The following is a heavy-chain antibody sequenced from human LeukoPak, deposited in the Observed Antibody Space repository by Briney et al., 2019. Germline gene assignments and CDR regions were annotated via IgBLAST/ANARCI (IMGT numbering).Heavy chain of an antibody. CDR1: GGSFSGYY. CDR2: INHSGST. D-gene: IGHD3-22*01. J-gene: IGHJ4*02. V-gene: IGHV4-34*01. CDR3: ARISSGSEFDY. Sequence: SETLSLTCAVYGGSFSGYYWSWIRQPPGKGLEWIGEINHSGSTNYNPSLKSRVTISVDTSKNQFSLKLSSVTAADTAVYYCARISSGSEFDYWGQGTLVTVSS.